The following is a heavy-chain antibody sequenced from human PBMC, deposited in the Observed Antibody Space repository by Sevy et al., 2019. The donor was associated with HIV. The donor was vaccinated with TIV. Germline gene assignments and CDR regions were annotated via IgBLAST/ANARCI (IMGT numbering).Heavy chain of an antibody. D-gene: IGHD2-8*01. CDR1: GFSFSHYA. CDR2: ISYDGTHK. CDR3: ARVAVSYCTNDCYHRFDY. V-gene: IGHV3-30-3*01. J-gene: IGHJ4*02. Sequence: GGSLRLSCEASGFSFSHYAFLWVRQAPGNGLEWVSLISYDGTHKYYADSVKGRFTISRDNSKNTLFLQMTNLRADDTAVYYCARVAVSYCTNDCYHRFDYLGQGAMVTVSS.